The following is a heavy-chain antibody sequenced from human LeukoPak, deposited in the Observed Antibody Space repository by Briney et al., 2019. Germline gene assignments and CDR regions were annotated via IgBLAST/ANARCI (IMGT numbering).Heavy chain of an antibody. D-gene: IGHD3-9*01. J-gene: IGHJ4*02. V-gene: IGHV1-2*02. CDR2: INVNSGGT. CDR3: ARSPYILTGENFDF. CDR1: GYTFTDDY. Sequence: VASVKVSCKASGYTFTDDYIHWVRQAPGQGLEWMGWINVNSGGTNYAQKFYARVTMTRDTSISTAYMELSRLRSDDTAVFYCARSPYILTGENFDFWGQGTLVTVSS.